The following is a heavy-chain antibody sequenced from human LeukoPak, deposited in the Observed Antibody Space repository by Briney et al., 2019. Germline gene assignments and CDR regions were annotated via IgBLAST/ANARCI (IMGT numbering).Heavy chain of an antibody. CDR1: GITVSNNY. V-gene: IGHV3-66*02. J-gene: IGHJ4*02. CDR2: IHIDGTT. CDR3: ASGSDSSY. D-gene: IGHD6-19*01. Sequence: GVSLRLSCAASGITVSNNYMNWVRQAPGRGLEWVSVIHIDGTTYYADSVKGRFTISRDNSKNTAYLKINSLRPEDTALYYCASGSDSSYWGQGTLVTVSS.